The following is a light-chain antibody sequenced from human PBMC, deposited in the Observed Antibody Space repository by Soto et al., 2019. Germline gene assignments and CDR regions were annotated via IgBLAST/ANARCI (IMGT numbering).Light chain of an antibody. CDR1: QSVSSNY. V-gene: IGKV3-20*01. Sequence: EIVLTQSPGTLSVSPGERVTLSCRASQSVSSNYLAWYQQRPGQAPRLLIFGASYRATGIPDRFSGSGSGTDFTLTISRLEPEDFAVYYCQQYSSSPPEFTFGPGTKVHSK. CDR3: QQYSSSPPEFT. J-gene: IGKJ3*01. CDR2: GAS.